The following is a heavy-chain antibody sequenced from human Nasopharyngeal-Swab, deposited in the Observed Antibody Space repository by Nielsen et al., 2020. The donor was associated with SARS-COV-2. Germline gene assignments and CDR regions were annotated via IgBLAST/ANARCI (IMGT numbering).Heavy chain of an antibody. Sequence: GESLKISCAASGFTFSNYWMTWVRQAPGKGLEWVANIKQDGSEKYYVDSVKGRFTISRDNANNSLYLQMNSLRVEDTAVYYCARDLRLAVAGTDWFDPWGQGTLVTVSS. V-gene: IGHV3-7*01. D-gene: IGHD6-13*01. CDR2: IKQDGSEK. CDR3: ARDLRLAVAGTDWFDP. J-gene: IGHJ5*02. CDR1: GFTFSNYW.